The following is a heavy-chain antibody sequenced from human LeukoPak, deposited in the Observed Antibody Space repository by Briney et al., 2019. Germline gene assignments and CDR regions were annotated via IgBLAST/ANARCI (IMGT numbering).Heavy chain of an antibody. CDR3: ATITMVRGVSYYFDY. CDR2: VDPEDCET. D-gene: IGHD3-10*01. V-gene: IGHV1-69-2*01. CDR1: GYTFTDYY. J-gene: IGHJ4*02. Sequence: ASVKVSCKVSGYTFTDYYMHWVQQAPGKGLEWMGLVDPEDCETIYAEKFQGRVTITADTSTDTAYMELSSLRSEDTAVYYCATITMVRGVSYYFDYWGQGTLVTVSS.